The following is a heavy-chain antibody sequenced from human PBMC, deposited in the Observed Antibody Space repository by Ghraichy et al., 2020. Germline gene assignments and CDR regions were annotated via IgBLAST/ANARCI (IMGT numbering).Heavy chain of an antibody. CDR1: GFTFDDYA. Sequence: GESLNISCAASGFTFDDYAMHWVHQAPGKGLEWVSLISWDGGSTYYADSVKGRFTISRDNSKNSLYLQMNSLRAEDTALYYCAKAVDLDGDQTGGYFDYWGQGTLVTVSS. J-gene: IGHJ4*02. CDR3: AKAVDLDGDQTGGYFDY. CDR2: ISWDGGST. V-gene: IGHV3-43D*04. D-gene: IGHD4-17*01.